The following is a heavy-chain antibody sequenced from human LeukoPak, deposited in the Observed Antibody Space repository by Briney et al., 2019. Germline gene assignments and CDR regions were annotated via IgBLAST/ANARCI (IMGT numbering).Heavy chain of an antibody. CDR1: GFTFTAFT. CDR2: ISSSYAI. Sequence: GGSLRLSCAASGFTFTAFTINWVRQAPGKGLEWVSSISSSYAIYFADSVKGRFTISRDNAKNSVYLHMNSLRAEDTAVYYCARDSYGMDVWGQGTTVTVSS. V-gene: IGHV3-69-1*01. CDR3: ARDSYGMDV. J-gene: IGHJ6*02.